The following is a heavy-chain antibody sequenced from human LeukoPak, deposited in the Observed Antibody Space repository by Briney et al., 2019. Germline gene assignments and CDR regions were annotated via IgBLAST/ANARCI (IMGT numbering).Heavy chain of an antibody. CDR1: GGSISSYY. J-gene: IGHJ4*02. CDR3: ARQTYYDRGGYPFDQ. CDR2: IYYSGST. V-gene: IGHV4-59*08. D-gene: IGHD3-22*01. Sequence: PSETLSLTCTVSGGSISSYYWSWIRQPPGKGLEWIGYIYYSGSTNYNPSLKSRVTMSADTSKNQFSLKLSSVTAADTAMYYCARQTYYDRGGYPFDQWGQGTLVTVSS.